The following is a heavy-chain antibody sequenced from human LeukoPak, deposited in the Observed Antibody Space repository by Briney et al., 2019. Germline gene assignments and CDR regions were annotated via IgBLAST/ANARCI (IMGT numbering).Heavy chain of an antibody. CDR3: ARDRYASGSYYNPNNCFDP. D-gene: IGHD3-10*01. CDR2: ITPSGGST. Sequence: PGASVKVSCKASGYTFTTYYMHWVRQAPGQGLEWMGIITPSGGSTSYAQKFQGRVTMTRDMSTSTVYMDLSSLRSEDTAVYYCARDRYASGSYYNPNNCFDPWGQGTLATVSS. J-gene: IGHJ5*02. V-gene: IGHV1-46*01. CDR1: GYTFTTYY.